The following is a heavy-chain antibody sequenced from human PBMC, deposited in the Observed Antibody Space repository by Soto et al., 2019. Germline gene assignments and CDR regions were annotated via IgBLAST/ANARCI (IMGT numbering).Heavy chain of an antibody. CDR2: IIPIFGTA. CDR1: GGTFSSYA. CDR3: AREGYCSSTSCPLDY. Sequence: QVQLVQSGAEVHKPGSSVKVSCKASGGTFSSYAISWLRQAPGQGLEWMGVIIPIFGTANYAQKFQGRATITADESTSTAYMELSSLRSEYTAVYYCAREGYCSSTSCPLDYWGQVTLVTVAS. J-gene: IGHJ4*02. D-gene: IGHD2-2*01. V-gene: IGHV1-69*01.